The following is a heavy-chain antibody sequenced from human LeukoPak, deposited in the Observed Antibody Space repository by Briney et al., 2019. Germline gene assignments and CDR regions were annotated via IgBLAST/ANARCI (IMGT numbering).Heavy chain of an antibody. CDR3: ARGPGYMDV. Sequence: GGSLRLSCNASGFNGFSFSTYSMNWVRQAPGKGLEWVSSISSTSNYISYGRSVRGRFTISRDNAKNSLFLHMNGLRVEDTAIYYCARGPGYMDVWGLGTTVTVSS. CDR2: ISSTSNYI. CDR1: GFNGFSFSTYS. J-gene: IGHJ6*03. V-gene: IGHV3-21*01.